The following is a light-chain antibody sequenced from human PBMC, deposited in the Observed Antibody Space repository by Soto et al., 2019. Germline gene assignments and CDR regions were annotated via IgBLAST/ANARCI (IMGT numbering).Light chain of an antibody. J-gene: IGKJ5*01. V-gene: IGKV3-15*01. CDR1: ETVSTN. CDR2: GSS. Sequence: IVLTLSPATVSVSPGERATLSCRATETVSTNLAWFQRKAGQPPRLLIYGSSTRATGVPDRFSGSGSGTEFALIISSLQSEDVAVYYCQQYSNWPPAITFGQGTRLEI. CDR3: QQYSNWPPAIT.